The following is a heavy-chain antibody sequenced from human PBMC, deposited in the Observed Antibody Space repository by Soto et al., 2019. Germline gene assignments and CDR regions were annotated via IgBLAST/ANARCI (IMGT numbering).Heavy chain of an antibody. J-gene: IGHJ4*02. CDR1: GFTLRNYA. Sequence: LRLSCEASGFTLRNYAMTWVRQAPGKGLEWVSLISANDVGTYYAESVKTRFTISTDQSRNTVYLQMDSRRADDTAIYYCAKAKNDYNWDNRPPFDYWGQGTLVTVSS. CDR2: ISANDVGT. V-gene: IGHV3-23*01. CDR3: AKAKNDYNWDNRPPFDY. D-gene: IGHD1-20*01.